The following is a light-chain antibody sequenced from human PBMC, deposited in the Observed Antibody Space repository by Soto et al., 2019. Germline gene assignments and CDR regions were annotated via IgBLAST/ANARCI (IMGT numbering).Light chain of an antibody. CDR3: QQYSSYWT. CDR1: QSISRW. CDR2: DAT. V-gene: IGKV1-5*01. Sequence: EIQMTPSYSTISLSLVARVTNTFRASQSISRWLAWYQQKPGKAPKLLIHDATSLESGVPSRFSGSGSGTEFTLTISSLQPDDFATYYCQQYSSYWTFAQGTKVDIK. J-gene: IGKJ1*01.